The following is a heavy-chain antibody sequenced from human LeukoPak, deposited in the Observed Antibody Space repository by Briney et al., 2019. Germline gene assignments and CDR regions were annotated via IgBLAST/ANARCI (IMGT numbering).Heavy chain of an antibody. V-gene: IGHV3-48*03. Sequence: GGSLRLSCAASGFTFSSYEMNWVRQAPGEGLEWVSYISSSGITIYYADSVKGRFTISRDNAKNSLYLQMNSLRAEDTAVYYCARDDPYYYDSSGYCDYWGQGTLVTVSS. CDR3: ARDDPYYYDSSGYCDY. J-gene: IGHJ4*02. D-gene: IGHD3-22*01. CDR1: GFTFSSYE. CDR2: ISSSGITI.